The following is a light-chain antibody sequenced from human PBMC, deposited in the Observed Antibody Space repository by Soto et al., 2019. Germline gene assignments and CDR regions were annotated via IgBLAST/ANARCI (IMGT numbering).Light chain of an antibody. V-gene: IGKV1-5*01. CDR1: QSISSW. J-gene: IGKJ3*01. CDR2: DAS. CDR3: QQYNIYSRFT. Sequence: DIQMTQSPSTLSASVGDRVTITCRASQSISSWLAWYQQKPGKAPKLLIYDASSLESGVPSRFSGSGSETHFTLTIASLQPDASATYYCQQYNIYSRFTFGPGTKVDIK.